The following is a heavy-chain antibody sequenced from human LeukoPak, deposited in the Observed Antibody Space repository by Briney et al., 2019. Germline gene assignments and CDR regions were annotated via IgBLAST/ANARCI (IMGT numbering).Heavy chain of an antibody. V-gene: IGHV3-21*01. D-gene: IGHD5-12*01. Sequence: GGSLRLSCAASGFTFSSYSMNWVRQAPGKGLEWVSSISSSSSYIYYADSVKGRFTISRDNAKNSLYLQMNSLRAEDTAVYYCARVGSGYSGYGPFLNWGQGTLVTVSS. J-gene: IGHJ4*02. CDR2: ISSSSSYI. CDR1: GFTFSSYS. CDR3: ARVGSGYSGYGPFLN.